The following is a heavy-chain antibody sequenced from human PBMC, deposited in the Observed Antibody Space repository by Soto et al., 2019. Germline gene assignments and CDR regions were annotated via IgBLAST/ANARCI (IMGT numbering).Heavy chain of an antibody. CDR3: ARGLNDDS. Sequence: PGGSLRLYCEVSGVSIGGNHMSWVRQAPGQGLEWVASIHTVGSTYYADSVQGRFTISRDNSKNTLFLQMNSLRVGDTAIYFCARGLNDDSWGQGTLVTVYS. V-gene: IGHV3-53*01. J-gene: IGHJ4*02. CDR1: GVSIGGNH. CDR2: IHTVGST. D-gene: IGHD1-1*01.